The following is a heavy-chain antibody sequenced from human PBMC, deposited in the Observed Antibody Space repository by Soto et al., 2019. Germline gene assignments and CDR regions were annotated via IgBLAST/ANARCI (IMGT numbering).Heavy chain of an antibody. CDR2: IYGNDDK. J-gene: IGHJ3*02. D-gene: IGHD1-1*01. CDR3: AQNTHGPLKGTTDAFDI. CDR1: GFSLSTSGVG. V-gene: IGHV2-5*01. Sequence: QITLKESGPTLVKPTQTLTLTCTFSGFSLSTSGVGVGWIRQPPGKALEWLALIYGNDDKRYSPCLKSRLTITKDITKSQVVLTMTNMDPMDTATYYFAQNTHGPLKGTTDAFDICSQGTMVTVSS.